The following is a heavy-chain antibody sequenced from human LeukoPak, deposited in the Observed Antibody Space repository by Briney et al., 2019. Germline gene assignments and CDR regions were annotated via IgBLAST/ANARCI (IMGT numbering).Heavy chain of an antibody. D-gene: IGHD2-15*01. V-gene: IGHV3-21*01. Sequence: GGSLRLSCAASGFTFSSYSVNWVRQAPGKGLEWVSSISSSSSYIYYADSVKGRFTISRDNAKNSLYLQMNSLRAEDTAVYYCARDRYCSGGSCYTFDYWGQGTLVTVSS. CDR2: ISSSSSYI. J-gene: IGHJ4*02. CDR3: ARDRYCSGGSCYTFDY. CDR1: GFTFSSYS.